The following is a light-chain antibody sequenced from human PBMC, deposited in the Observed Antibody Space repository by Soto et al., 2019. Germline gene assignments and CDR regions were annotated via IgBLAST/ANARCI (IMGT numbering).Light chain of an antibody. CDR2: AAS. CDR3: QQLNSYPWT. CDR1: QGISSY. J-gene: IGKJ1*01. V-gene: IGKV1-9*01. Sequence: DIQLTQSPSFLSASVGDRVTITCRASQGISSYLAWYQQKPGKAPKLLIYAASTLQSGVPSRFSGSGSGTEFTLTISSLQPEHFATYYCQQLNSYPWTFGQGTQVQIK.